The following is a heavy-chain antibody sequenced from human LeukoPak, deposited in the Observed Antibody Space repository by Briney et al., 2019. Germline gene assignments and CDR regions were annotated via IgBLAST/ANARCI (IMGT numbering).Heavy chain of an antibody. V-gene: IGHV4-39*07. CDR3: ARPTIYSPRKWYFDL. Sequence: TSETLSLTCTISGGSISSSSYYWGWIRQPPGKGLEWIGNIYYSGSTYYNPSLKSRVTITVDTSKNQFSLKLSSVTAADTAVYYCARPTIYSPRKWYFDLWGRGILVTVSS. CDR1: GGSISSSSYY. CDR2: IYYSGST. J-gene: IGHJ2*01. D-gene: IGHD4-11*01.